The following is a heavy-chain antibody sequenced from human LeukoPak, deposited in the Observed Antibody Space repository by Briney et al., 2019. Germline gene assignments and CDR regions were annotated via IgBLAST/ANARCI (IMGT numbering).Heavy chain of an antibody. Sequence: GGSLRLSCAASGLTFSIYAMNWVRQAPGKGLEWVSTISGSGDNVYYAGSVKGRFTISRDNSNNTVFLQMNSLRAEDTAIYYCAGRGVLAYWGQGTLVTVSS. CDR2: ISGSGDNV. D-gene: IGHD3-10*01. CDR3: AGRGVLAY. CDR1: GLTFSIYA. V-gene: IGHV3-23*01. J-gene: IGHJ4*02.